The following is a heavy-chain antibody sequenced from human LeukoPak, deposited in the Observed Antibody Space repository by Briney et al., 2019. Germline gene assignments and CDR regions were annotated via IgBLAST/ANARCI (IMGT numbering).Heavy chain of an antibody. CDR2: IIPIFGTA. V-gene: IGHV1-69*01. D-gene: IGHD6-19*01. CDR1: GGTFSSYA. J-gene: IGHJ4*02. Sequence: SVKVSCKASGGTFSSYAISWVRQAPGQGLEWMGGIIPIFGTANYAQKFQGRVTITADEATSTAYMELSSLRSEDTAVYYCASLAGSSGWWGMVYWGQGTLVTVSS. CDR3: ASLAGSSGWWGMVY.